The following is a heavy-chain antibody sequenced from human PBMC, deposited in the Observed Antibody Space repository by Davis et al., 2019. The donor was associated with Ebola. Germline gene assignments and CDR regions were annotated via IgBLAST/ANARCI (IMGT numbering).Heavy chain of an antibody. CDR1: GGSISSYY. CDR3: TTSPRYLEDY. J-gene: IGHJ4*02. V-gene: IGHV4-59*01. CDR2: IYYSGST. Sequence: SETLSLTCTVSGGSISSYYWSWIRQPPGKGLEWIGYIYYSGSTNYNPSLKSRVTISVDRSKNQFSLKLSSVTAADTAVYYCTTSPRYLEDYWGQGTLVTVSS. D-gene: IGHD1-1*01.